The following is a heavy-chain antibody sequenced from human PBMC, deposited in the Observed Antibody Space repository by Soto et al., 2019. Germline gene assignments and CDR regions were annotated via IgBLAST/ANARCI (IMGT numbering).Heavy chain of an antibody. Sequence: GGSLRLSCAASGFTFSSYSMNWVRQAPGKGLEWVSSISSSSSYIYYADSVKGRFTISRDNAKNSLYLQMNSLRAEDTAVYYCARDTPTYDSSGYYRPHFDYWGQGTLVTVSS. CDR3: ARDTPTYDSSGYYRPHFDY. CDR1: GFTFSSYS. D-gene: IGHD3-22*01. CDR2: ISSSSSYI. V-gene: IGHV3-21*01. J-gene: IGHJ4*02.